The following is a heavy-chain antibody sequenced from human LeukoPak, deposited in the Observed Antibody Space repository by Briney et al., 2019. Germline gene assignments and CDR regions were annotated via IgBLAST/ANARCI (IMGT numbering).Heavy chain of an antibody. D-gene: IGHD3-10*01. CDR1: GGSISSYY. Sequence: SETLSLTCTVSGGSISSYYWSWIRQPPGKGLEWIGYIYYSGSTNYNPSLKSRVTISVDTSKNQFSLKLSSVTAADTAVYYCARVYGSGSYYNGYYYYYMDVWGKGTTVTISS. V-gene: IGHV4-59*08. J-gene: IGHJ6*03. CDR2: IYYSGST. CDR3: ARVYGSGSYYNGYYYYYMDV.